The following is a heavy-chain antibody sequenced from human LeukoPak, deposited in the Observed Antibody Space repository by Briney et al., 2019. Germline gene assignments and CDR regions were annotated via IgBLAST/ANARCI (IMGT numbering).Heavy chain of an antibody. CDR2: ISSSSNYI. V-gene: IGHV3-21*01. CDR1: GFTFSSYS. Sequence: PGGSLRLSCAASGFTFSSYSLNWVRQAPGMGLEWVSSISSSSNYIYYADSVKGRFTIARDNAKNSVYLEMNSLRADDTAVYYCARSARLMKGVVEVTALDDWGQGTLVTVSS. CDR3: ARSARLMKGVVEVTALDD. J-gene: IGHJ4*02. D-gene: IGHD3-3*01.